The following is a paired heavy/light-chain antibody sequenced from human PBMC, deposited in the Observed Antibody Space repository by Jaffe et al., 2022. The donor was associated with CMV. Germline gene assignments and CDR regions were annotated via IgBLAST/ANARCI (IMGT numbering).Heavy chain of an antibody. D-gene: IGHD2-15*01. CDR3: ARSTHLIVVVVAAHGVWFDP. CDR1: GGSFSGYY. V-gene: IGHV4-34*01. Sequence: QVQLQQWGAGLLKPSETLSLTCAVYGGSFSGYYWSWIRQPPGKGLEWIGEINHSGSTNYNPSLKSRVTISVDTSKNQFSLKLSSVTAADTAVYYCARSTHLIVVVVAAHGVWFDPWGQGTLVTVSS. J-gene: IGHJ5*02. CDR2: INHSGST.
Light chain of an antibody. Sequence: SSELTQDPAVSVALGQTVRITCQGDSLRSYYASWYQQKPGQAPVLVIYGKNNRPSGIPDRFSGSSSGNTASLTITGAQAEDEADYYCNSRDSSGNLVVFGGGTKLTVL. CDR1: SLRSYY. J-gene: IGLJ2*01. V-gene: IGLV3-19*01. CDR3: NSRDSSGNLVV. CDR2: GKN.